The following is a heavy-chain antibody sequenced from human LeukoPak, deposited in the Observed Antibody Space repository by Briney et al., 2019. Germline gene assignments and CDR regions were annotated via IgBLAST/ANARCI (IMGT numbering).Heavy chain of an antibody. CDR2: ITSSSSYI. CDR1: GFTFNKYT. V-gene: IGHV3-21*01. D-gene: IGHD6-19*01. Sequence: PGGSLRLSCAASGFTFNKYTMNWVRQAPGKGLEWVSSITSSSSYIYYADSVKGRFTISRDNTKNSLYLQMNSLRAEDTAVYYCARGIAVARAYYYMDVWGKGTTVTVSS. CDR3: ARGIAVARAYYYMDV. J-gene: IGHJ6*03.